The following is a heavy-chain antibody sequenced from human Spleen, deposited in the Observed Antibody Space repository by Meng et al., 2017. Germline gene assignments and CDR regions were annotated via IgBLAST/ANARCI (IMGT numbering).Heavy chain of an antibody. D-gene: IGHD2-21*01. CDR3: ARDFGGNSDY. Sequence: EVQVVESGGGLVQPGGSRRLSCAASGFTFSSFWMHWVRQAPGKGLVWVSRMNEDGTTINYADSVQGRFTIFRDSARNTLYLQMNTLRVEDTAVYYCARDFGGNSDYWGQGTLVTVSS. J-gene: IGHJ4*02. CDR2: MNEDGTTI. CDR1: GFTFSSFW. V-gene: IGHV3-74*01.